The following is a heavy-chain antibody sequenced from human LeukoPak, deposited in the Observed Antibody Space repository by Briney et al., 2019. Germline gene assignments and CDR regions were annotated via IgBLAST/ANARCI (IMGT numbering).Heavy chain of an antibody. D-gene: IGHD6-19*01. V-gene: IGHV3-23*01. CDR2: ISGRGGST. CDR3: ANTNSGWYYFDY. J-gene: IGHJ4*02. CDR1: SXYA. Sequence: SXYAMSWVRQGPGQGLEWVSAISGRGGSTYYADSVKGRFTISRDNSKNTLYLQMNSLRAEDTAVYYCANTNSGWYYFDYWGQGTLVTVSS.